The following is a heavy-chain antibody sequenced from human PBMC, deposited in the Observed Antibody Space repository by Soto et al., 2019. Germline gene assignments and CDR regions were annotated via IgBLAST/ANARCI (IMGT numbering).Heavy chain of an antibody. CDR1: GFSFSNYA. CDR2: ISGSGGTT. J-gene: IGHJ4*02. CDR3: AKGRSALPIFDY. V-gene: IGHV3-23*01. Sequence: EVQLLESGGGWIQPGGSLRLSCAASGFSFSNYAMNWVRQAPVKGLEWVSFISGSGGTTDYADSVRGRFRLSRDNSKNTVDLEMNSLRTEDTAVYFCAKGRSALPIFDYWGQGVMVTVSS.